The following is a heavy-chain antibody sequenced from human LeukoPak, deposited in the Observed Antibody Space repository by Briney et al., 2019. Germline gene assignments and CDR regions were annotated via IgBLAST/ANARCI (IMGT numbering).Heavy chain of an antibody. CDR1: GFHFSSCW. D-gene: IGHD2-21*02. Sequence: GSLKTSRSAPGFHFSSCWMDLVPQTPGKGPGWVSRINNDGSSTSYADSVKGRFTISRDNAKNTLYLQMNSLRAEDTAVYYCARGYCGGDCYTGDAFDIWGQGTMVTVSS. J-gene: IGHJ3*02. CDR3: ARGYCGGDCYTGDAFDI. V-gene: IGHV3-74*01. CDR2: INNDGSST.